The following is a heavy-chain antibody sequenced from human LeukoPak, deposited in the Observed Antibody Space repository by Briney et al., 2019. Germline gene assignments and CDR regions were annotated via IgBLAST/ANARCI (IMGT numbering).Heavy chain of an antibody. CDR2: IKEDGSEK. J-gene: IGHJ4*02. CDR1: GFTFGSYW. V-gene: IGHV3-7*01. CDR3: ARVRGIAVAGTASIYFDY. Sequence: GGSLRLSCAASGFTFGSYWMSWVRQAPGKGLEWVANIKEDGSEKYYVDSVKGRFTISRDNAKNSLYLQMNSLRAEDTAVYYCARVRGIAVAGTASIYFDYWGQGTLVTVSS. D-gene: IGHD6-19*01.